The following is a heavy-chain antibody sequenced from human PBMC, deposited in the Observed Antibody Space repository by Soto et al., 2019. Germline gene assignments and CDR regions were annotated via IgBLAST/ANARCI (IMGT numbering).Heavy chain of an antibody. CDR1: GDSVSSNTAS. Sequence: SQTLSLTCAISGDSVSSNTASWNWIRQSPSRGLEWLGRTYFRSKWYNDYAVSVKSRIIINPDTSNNQFSLQLNSVTPEDTAVYFCAKGDNLGPKTGYAFDPWGQGIMVTVSS. V-gene: IGHV6-1*01. CDR2: TYFRSKWYN. CDR3: AKGDNLGPKTGYAFDP. J-gene: IGHJ5*02. D-gene: IGHD5-12*01.